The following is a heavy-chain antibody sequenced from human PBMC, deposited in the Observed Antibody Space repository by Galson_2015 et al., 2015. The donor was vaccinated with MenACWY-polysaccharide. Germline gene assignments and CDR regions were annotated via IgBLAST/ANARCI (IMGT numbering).Heavy chain of an antibody. CDR1: GDSVSGNTAA. Sequence: CAISGDSVSGNTAAWNWIRQSPSRGLEWLGRTYYRSSWSSDYALSVRGRITINADTSKNQFSLQLNSVTPEDTAVYYCVRGEAAASLLFDPWGQGTLVTVSS. D-gene: IGHD2-15*01. V-gene: IGHV6-1*01. J-gene: IGHJ5*02. CDR3: VRGEAAASLLFDP. CDR2: TYYRSSWSS.